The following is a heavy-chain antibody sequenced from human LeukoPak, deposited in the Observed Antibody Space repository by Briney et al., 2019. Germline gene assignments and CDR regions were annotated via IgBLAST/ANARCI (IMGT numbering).Heavy chain of an antibody. CDR3: ARDSGY. D-gene: IGHD3-10*01. CDR2: ISSSSSTI. CDR1: GLTFSSYR. Sequence: PGASLRLSCAASGLTFSSYRKKWVRQAPGKGLEWVSYISSSSSTIYYADSVKGRFTISRDNAKKSLYLQMNSLRAEDTAVYYCARDSGYWGQGTLVTVSS. J-gene: IGHJ4*02. V-gene: IGHV3-48*01.